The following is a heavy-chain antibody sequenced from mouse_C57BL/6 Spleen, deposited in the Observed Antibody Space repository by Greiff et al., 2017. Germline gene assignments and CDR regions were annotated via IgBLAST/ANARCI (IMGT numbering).Heavy chain of an antibody. CDR1: GYAFSSYW. CDR2: IYPGDGDT. J-gene: IGHJ1*03. Sequence: VQLQQSGAELVKPGASVKISCKASGYAFSSYWMNWVKQRPGKGLEWIGQIYPGDGDTNYNGKFKGKATLTADKSSSTAYMQLSSLTSEDSAVYFCARSGPITSVVATDLYFDVWGTGTTVTVSS. D-gene: IGHD1-1*01. CDR3: ARSGPITSVVATDLYFDV. V-gene: IGHV1-80*01.